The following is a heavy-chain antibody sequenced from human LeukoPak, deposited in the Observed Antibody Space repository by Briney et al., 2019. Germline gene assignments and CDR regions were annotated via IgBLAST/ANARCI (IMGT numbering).Heavy chain of an antibody. Sequence: PSETLSLTCAVSGGSISSGGYSWSWIRQPPGKGLEWIGSIYYSGSTYYNPSLKSRVTISVDTSKNQFSLKLSSVTAADTAVYYCARQDGLLWFGELFSYFDYWGQGTLVTVSS. CDR2: IYYSGST. D-gene: IGHD3-10*01. J-gene: IGHJ4*02. CDR1: GGSISSGGYS. V-gene: IGHV4-30-2*03. CDR3: ARQDGLLWFGELFSYFDY.